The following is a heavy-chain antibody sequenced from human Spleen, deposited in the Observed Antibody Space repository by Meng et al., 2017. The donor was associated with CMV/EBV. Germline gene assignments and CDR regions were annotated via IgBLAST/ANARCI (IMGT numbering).Heavy chain of an antibody. CDR3: AKAALYGSGSYYSAFDM. J-gene: IGHJ3*02. Sequence: GGSLRLSCAASGFTFSNYAMSWVRQAPGKGLEWVSSISGSGGDTYYTDSVKGRFTISRDNSKNTLYLQMDSLRAEDTAVYYCAKAALYGSGSYYSAFDMWGQGTMVTVSS. CDR1: GFTFSNYA. V-gene: IGHV3-23*01. CDR2: ISGSGGDT. D-gene: IGHD3-10*01.